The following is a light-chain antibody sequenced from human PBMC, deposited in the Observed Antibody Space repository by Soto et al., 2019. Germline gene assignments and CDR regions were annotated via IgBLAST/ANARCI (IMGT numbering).Light chain of an antibody. CDR2: GAS. CDR1: QSVSSTY. V-gene: IGKV3-20*01. Sequence: EIVLTQSPGTLSLSPGERATLSCRASQSVSSTYLAWYQQKPGQAPRLLIYGASSRATGIPDRFSGSGSGTDFTLTISRLEPEDFAVYRCQQYGSSPLITFGQGTRLEIK. CDR3: QQYGSSPLIT. J-gene: IGKJ5*01.